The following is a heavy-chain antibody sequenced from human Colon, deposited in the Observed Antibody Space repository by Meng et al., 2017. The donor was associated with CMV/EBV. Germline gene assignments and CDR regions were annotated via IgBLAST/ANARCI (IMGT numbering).Heavy chain of an antibody. CDR1: AFTFSHYW. D-gene: IGHD2-15*01. V-gene: IGHV3-7*02. Sequence: GESLKISCTASAFTFSHYWMTWVRQPPGKGLEWVANIRSDGTETNHVDSLKGRFTISRDNVKNALYLQMNSLRVEDTAVYYCARHADGGWYAMDVWGHGTTVTISS. J-gene: IGHJ6*02. CDR2: IRSDGTET. CDR3: ARHADGGWYAMDV.